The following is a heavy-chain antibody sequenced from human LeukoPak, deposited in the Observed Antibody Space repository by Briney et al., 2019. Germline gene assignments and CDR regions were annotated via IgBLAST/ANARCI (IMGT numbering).Heavy chain of an antibody. Sequence: GGSLRLSCAASGFSFSNYWMHWVRQAPGKGLVWVSHINNEGSGTGYADSVKGRFTISRDNAKNSLYLQMNSLRAEDTAVYYCARGSTVTKEGYFDYWGQGTLVTVSS. V-gene: IGHV3-74*01. CDR1: GFSFSNYW. J-gene: IGHJ4*02. D-gene: IGHD4-11*01. CDR2: INNEGSGT. CDR3: ARGSTVTKEGYFDY.